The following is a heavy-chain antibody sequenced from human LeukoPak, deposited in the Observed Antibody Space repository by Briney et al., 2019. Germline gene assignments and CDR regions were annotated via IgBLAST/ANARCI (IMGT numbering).Heavy chain of an antibody. CDR2: IYYSVTT. D-gene: IGHD4-23*01. Sequence: SETLSLTCTVSGGSISSSSYWWGWIRQPPGKGLEWIGRIYYSVTTYYNPSLKSRVTISVDTSKNQFYRKLNSLTSAGTALYYCARDRLRWPKIDYWRQETLVSVSS. J-gene: IGHJ4*02. V-gene: IGHV4-39*07. CDR1: GGSISSSSYW. CDR3: ARDRLRWPKIDY.